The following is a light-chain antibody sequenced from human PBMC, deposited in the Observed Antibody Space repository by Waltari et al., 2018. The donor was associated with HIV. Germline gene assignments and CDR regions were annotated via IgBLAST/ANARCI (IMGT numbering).Light chain of an antibody. CDR2: EVT. Sequence: QSTLTQPPSASGSHGQPVTTPCTGTSTHIGGSTYLSLPQQPPGTPPTLIMTEVTKRPSGVPDRFSGSKSGNTASLTVSGLQADDEALYYCSSFAPTNKCYVLFGGGTTLTVL. CDR3: SSFAPTNKCYVL. CDR1: STHIGGSTY. V-gene: IGLV2-8*01. J-gene: IGLJ2*01.